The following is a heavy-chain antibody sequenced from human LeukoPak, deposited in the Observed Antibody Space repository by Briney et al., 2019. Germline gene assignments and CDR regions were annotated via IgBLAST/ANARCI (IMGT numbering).Heavy chain of an antibody. Sequence: GGSLRLSCAASGFIVSSNYMNWVRQAPGKGLEWVSVIYSDGSTYYADSVKGRFTISRDNSKNTLYLQMNSLRAEDTAVYYCARDSYYYDSSGHVGDAFDIWGQGTMVTVSS. D-gene: IGHD3-22*01. CDR3: ARDSYYYDSSGHVGDAFDI. CDR1: GFIVSSNY. CDR2: IYSDGST. V-gene: IGHV3-53*01. J-gene: IGHJ3*02.